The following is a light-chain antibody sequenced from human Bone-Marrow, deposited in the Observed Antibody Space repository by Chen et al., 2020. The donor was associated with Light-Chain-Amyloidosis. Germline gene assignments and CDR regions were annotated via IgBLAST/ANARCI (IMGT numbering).Light chain of an antibody. J-gene: IGLJ3*02. Sequence: SSVLTQPSSVSVAPGQTATIACGGNNIGSTSVHWYQQTPGQAPLLVVYDDSDRPSGIPERLSGSNSGNTATLTISRVEAEDEADYYCQVWDRSSDRPVFGGGTKLTV. CDR2: DDS. V-gene: IGLV3-21*02. CDR3: QVWDRSSDRPV. CDR1: NIGSTS.